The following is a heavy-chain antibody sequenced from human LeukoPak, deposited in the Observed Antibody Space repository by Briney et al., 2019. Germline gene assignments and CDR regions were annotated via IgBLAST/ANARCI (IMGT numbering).Heavy chain of an antibody. V-gene: IGHV4-39*01. CDR1: GGSISSSSYY. D-gene: IGHD3-22*01. J-gene: IGHJ4*02. CDR3: ARLEKWLLHY. CDR2: IYYSGST. Sequence: PSETLSLTCTVSGGSISSSSYYWGWIRQPPGKGLEWIGSIYYSGSTCYNPSLKSRVTISVDTSKNQFSLKLSFVTAADTAVYYCARLEKWLLHYWGQGTLVTVSS.